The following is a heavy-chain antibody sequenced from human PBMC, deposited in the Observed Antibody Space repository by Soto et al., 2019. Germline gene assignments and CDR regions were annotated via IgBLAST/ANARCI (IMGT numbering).Heavy chain of an antibody. CDR3: ARDLRVLNWGRYYYYGMDV. D-gene: IGHD7-27*01. CDR1: GFPFSSYS. Sequence: GGSLRLSFEASGFPFSSYSMNWARQAPGKWLEWVSSISSSSSYIYYAKSVKGLFTISRDNAKNSLYLQMNSMRAEDTAVYYCARDLRVLNWGRYYYYGMDVWGQGTTVTVFS. CDR2: ISSSSSYI. J-gene: IGHJ6*02. V-gene: IGHV3-21*01.